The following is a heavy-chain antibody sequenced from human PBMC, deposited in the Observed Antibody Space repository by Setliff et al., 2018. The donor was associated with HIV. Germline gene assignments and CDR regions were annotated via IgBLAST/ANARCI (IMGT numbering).Heavy chain of an antibody. Sequence: ASVKVSCKASGYTFTGYYIHWVRQAPGQGLEWMGRINPNSGPTNYAQKFQGRVTMTRDTSTNTAYMELTSLTSDDTATYYCARERFDYIWGSHSEGLDHWGQGTLVTVSS. CDR3: ARERFDYIWGSHSEGLDH. D-gene: IGHD3-16*01. J-gene: IGHJ5*02. CDR2: INPNSGPT. CDR1: GYTFTGYY. V-gene: IGHV1-2*06.